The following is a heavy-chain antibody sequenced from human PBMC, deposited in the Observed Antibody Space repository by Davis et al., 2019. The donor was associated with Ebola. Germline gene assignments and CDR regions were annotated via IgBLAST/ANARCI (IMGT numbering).Heavy chain of an antibody. V-gene: IGHV4-34*01. CDR1: GGSFSGYY. CDR3: ARALVGAGYRFDY. CDR2: IHHSGST. D-gene: IGHD3-16*02. J-gene: IGHJ4*02. Sequence: PSETLSLTCAVYGGSFSGYYWSWIRQPPGKGLEWIGEIHHSGSTNYNPSLKTRFTISVDTSKNQFSLKLISVTAADTAMYYCARALVGAGYRFDYWGQGTLVTVSA.